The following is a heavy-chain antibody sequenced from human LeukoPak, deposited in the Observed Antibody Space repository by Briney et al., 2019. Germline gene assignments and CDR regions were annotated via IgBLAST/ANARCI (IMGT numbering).Heavy chain of an antibody. CDR2: ISGSGGST. V-gene: IGHV3-23*01. CDR3: AKDQSGVWGIPRTFDY. CDR1: GFTFSRYA. D-gene: IGHD3-16*01. J-gene: IGHJ4*02. Sequence: GGSLRLSCAASGFTFSRYALSWVRQAPREGLEWVSAISGSGGSTYYADSVKGRFTISRDNSKNTLYLQMNSLRAEDTAVYYCAKDQSGVWGIPRTFDYWGQGTLVTVSS.